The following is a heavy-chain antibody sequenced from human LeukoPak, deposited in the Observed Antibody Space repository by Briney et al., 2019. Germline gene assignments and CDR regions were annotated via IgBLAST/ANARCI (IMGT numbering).Heavy chain of an antibody. CDR3: ARDIKESSSWPNYYYYYYMDV. CDR1: GGSISSYY. Sequence: SETLSLTCTVSGGSISSYYWSWIRQPPGKGLEWIGRIYTSGSTNYNPSLKSRVTISVDTSKNQFSLKLSSVTAADTAVYYCARDIKESSSWPNYYYYYYMDVWGKGTTVTISS. CDR2: IYTSGST. D-gene: IGHD6-13*01. V-gene: IGHV4-4*07. J-gene: IGHJ6*03.